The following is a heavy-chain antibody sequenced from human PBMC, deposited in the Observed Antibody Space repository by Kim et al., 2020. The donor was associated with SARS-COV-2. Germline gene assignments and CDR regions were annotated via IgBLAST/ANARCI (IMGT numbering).Heavy chain of an antibody. CDR3: ARGRDDSSGYYYPYFDY. Sequence: SETLSLTCAVYGGSFSGYYWSWIRQPPGKGLEWIGEINHSGSTNYNPSLKSRVTISVDTSKNQFSLKLSSVTAADTAVYYCARGRDDSSGYYYPYFDYWGQGTLVTASS. CDR1: GGSFSGYY. J-gene: IGHJ4*02. V-gene: IGHV4-34*01. CDR2: INHSGST. D-gene: IGHD3-22*01.